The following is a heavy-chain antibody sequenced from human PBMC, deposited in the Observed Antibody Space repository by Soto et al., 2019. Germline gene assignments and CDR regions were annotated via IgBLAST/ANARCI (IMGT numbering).Heavy chain of an antibody. CDR1: GGTFSSYA. CDR2: IIPIFGTA. CDR3: AREYSRSGGDAFDI. J-gene: IGHJ3*02. Sequence: SVKVSCKASGGTFSSYAISWVRQAPGQGLEWMGGIIPIFGTANYAQKFQGRVTITADESTSTAYMELSSLRSEDTAVYYCAREYSRSGGDAFDIWGQGTMVTVSS. D-gene: IGHD6-6*01. V-gene: IGHV1-69*13.